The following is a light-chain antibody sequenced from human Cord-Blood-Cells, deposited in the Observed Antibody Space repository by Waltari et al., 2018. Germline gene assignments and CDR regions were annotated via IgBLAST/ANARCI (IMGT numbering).Light chain of an antibody. J-gene: IGLJ1*01. CDR1: SSNIGSNT. V-gene: IGLV1-44*01. CDR2: SNN. CDR3: AAWDDSLNGPYV. Sequence: QSVLTQPPSASGTPGQRVTISCSGSSSNIGSNTVNWYQQLPGTAPKRLIYSNNQRPSGVPDRFSGSKSGTSASLAISGLQSEDEADYYCAAWDDSLNGPYVFGTGTKVTVL.